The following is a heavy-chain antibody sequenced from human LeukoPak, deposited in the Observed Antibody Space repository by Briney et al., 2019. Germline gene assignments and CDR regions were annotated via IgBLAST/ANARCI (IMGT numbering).Heavy chain of an antibody. J-gene: IGHJ3*02. CDR3: ARGMSSSSDAFDI. CDR2: IRYDGSNK. Sequence: PGGSLRLSCAVSGFTFSSYGMHWVRQAPGKGLEWVAFIRYDGSNKYYADSVKGRFTISRDNSKNTLYLQMNSLRAEDTAVYYCARGMSSSSDAFDIWGQGTMVTVSS. CDR1: GFTFSSYG. D-gene: IGHD6-13*01. V-gene: IGHV3-30*02.